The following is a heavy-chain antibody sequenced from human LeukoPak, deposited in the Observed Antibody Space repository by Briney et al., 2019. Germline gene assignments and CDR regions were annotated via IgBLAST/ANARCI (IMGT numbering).Heavy chain of an antibody. CDR2: ISGSGRST. J-gene: IGHJ4*02. CDR3: ARDYGEYYYDSSGYYGGFDY. CDR1: GFTFSSNG. D-gene: IGHD3-22*01. V-gene: IGHV3-23*01. Sequence: GGSLRLSCAASGFTFSSNGLSWVRQAPGKGLEWVSAISGSGRSTYYADSVKGRVTISRDNSKNMVYLQMNSLRAEDTAVYYCARDYGEYYYDSSGYYGGFDYWGQGTLVTVSS.